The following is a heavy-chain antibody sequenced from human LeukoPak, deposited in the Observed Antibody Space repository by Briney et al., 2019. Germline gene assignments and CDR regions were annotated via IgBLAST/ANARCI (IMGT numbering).Heavy chain of an antibody. J-gene: IGHJ4*02. CDR1: GDSVSSNSAT. CDR3: ARVKRMAVASLYYFDS. Sequence: SQTLSLTCAISGDSVSSNSATWNWIRQSPSRGLEWLGRTYYRSKWYSDYAVSVKSRITIHTDTSKNQFSLQLNSVTPEDTAIYYCARVKRMAVASLYYFDSWGQGTLVTVSS. CDR2: TYYRSKWYS. V-gene: IGHV6-1*01. D-gene: IGHD6-19*01.